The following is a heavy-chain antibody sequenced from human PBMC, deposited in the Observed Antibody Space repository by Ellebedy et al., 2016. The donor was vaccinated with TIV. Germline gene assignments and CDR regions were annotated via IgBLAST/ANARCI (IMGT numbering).Heavy chain of an antibody. CDR1: GFTFSNYV. V-gene: IGHV3-23*01. CDR2: ISGTAVTT. J-gene: IGHJ4*02. D-gene: IGHD3-10*01. Sequence: GESLKISXVASGFTFSNYVMGWVRQAPGKGLEWVSAISGTAVTTYYADSVKGRFTISRDNSKNTLYLEMNSLRTEDTAVYYCAPLRLWFGELLSSDYWGQGTRVTVSS. CDR3: APLRLWFGELLSSDY.